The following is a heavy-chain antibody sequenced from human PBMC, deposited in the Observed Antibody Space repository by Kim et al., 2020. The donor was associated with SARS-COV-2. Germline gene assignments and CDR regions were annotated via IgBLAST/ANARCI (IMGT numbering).Heavy chain of an antibody. CDR3: ARERSYCSSTSCYTNWFDP. D-gene: IGHD2-2*02. CDR2: IYYSGST. V-gene: IGHV4-59*01. J-gene: IGHJ5*02. Sequence: SETLSLTCTVSGVSISSYYWSWIRQPPGKGLEWIGYIYYSGSTNYNPSLKSRVTISVDTSKNQFSLKLSSVTAADTAVYYCARERSYCSSTSCYTNWFDPWGQGTLVTVSS. CDR1: GVSISSYY.